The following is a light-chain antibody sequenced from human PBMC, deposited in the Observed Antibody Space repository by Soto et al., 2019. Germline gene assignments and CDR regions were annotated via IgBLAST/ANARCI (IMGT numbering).Light chain of an antibody. CDR2: DAT. CDR1: QTVITY. CDR3: QQRGT. V-gene: IGKV3-11*01. J-gene: IGKJ4*01. Sequence: FVFPQSPATLSLTPGARATLSCRASQTVITYLAWYQQKPGQAPRLLIFDATKRVTGIPARFSGSGSGTDFTLTISSLEPEDFAVYYCQQRGTFGGGTKVDI.